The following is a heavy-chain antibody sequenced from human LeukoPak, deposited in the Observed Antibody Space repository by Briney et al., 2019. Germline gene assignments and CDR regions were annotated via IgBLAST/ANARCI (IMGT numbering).Heavy chain of an antibody. Sequence: SETLSLTCTVSGGSISSYYWSWIRQPPGKGLEWIGYIYYSGSTNYNPSLKSRATISVDTSKNQFSLKLSSVTAADTAVYYCARERGDSSGYYHYYYYMDVWGKGTTVTVSS. V-gene: IGHV4-59*01. J-gene: IGHJ6*03. D-gene: IGHD3-22*01. CDR2: IYYSGST. CDR3: ARERGDSSGYYHYYYYMDV. CDR1: GGSISSYY.